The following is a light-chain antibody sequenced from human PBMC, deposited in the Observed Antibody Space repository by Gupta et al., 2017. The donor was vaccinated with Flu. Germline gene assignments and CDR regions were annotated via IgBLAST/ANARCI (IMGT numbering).Light chain of an antibody. CDR3: QQYDNLHPGRYT. Sequence: DIQMTQSPSSLSASVGDRVTITCQASQDISNYLNWYQQKPGKAPKLLIYNASNLETGGPSRFSGSGSGTDFTFTISSLQPEDIATYYCQQYDNLHPGRYTFGQGTKLEIK. V-gene: IGKV1-33*01. CDR1: QDISNY. J-gene: IGKJ2*01. CDR2: NAS.